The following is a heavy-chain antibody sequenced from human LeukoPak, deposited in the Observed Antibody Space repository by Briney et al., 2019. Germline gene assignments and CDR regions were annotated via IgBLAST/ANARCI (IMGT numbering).Heavy chain of an antibody. V-gene: IGHV3-9*01. Sequence: GGSLRLSCAASGFTFDDYAMHWVRQAPGKGLEWVSGISWNSGSIGYADSVKGRFTISRDNAKNSLYLQMNSLRAGDTAVYYCTRGSGFWSGYTNWGQGTLVTVSS. CDR3: TRGSGFWSGYTN. CDR1: GFTFDDYA. J-gene: IGHJ4*02. D-gene: IGHD3-3*01. CDR2: ISWNSGSI.